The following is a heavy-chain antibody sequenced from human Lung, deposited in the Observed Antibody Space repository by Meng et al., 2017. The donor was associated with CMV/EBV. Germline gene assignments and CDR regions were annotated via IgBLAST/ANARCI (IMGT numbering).Heavy chain of an antibody. CDR3: ATLPEGAIFGDYGMDV. CDR1: GGTFSSYA. CDR2: IIPIFGTA. J-gene: IGHJ6*02. Sequence: SVKVSXKASGGTFSSYAISWVRQAPGQGLEWMGGIIPIFGTANYAQKFQGRVTITTDESTSTAYMELSSLRSEDTAVYYCATLPEGAIFGDYGMDVWGQGTXVTVSS. V-gene: IGHV1-69*05. D-gene: IGHD3-3*01.